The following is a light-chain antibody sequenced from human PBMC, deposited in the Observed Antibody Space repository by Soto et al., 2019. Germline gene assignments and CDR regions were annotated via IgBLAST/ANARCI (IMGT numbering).Light chain of an antibody. CDR2: DAS. V-gene: IGKV1-33*01. Sequence: IQMTKSPSSLSASVGAIVTITCQASQDIKNYLNWYQQKSGKAPKLLIYDASDLATGVPSRFSGSGSRTDSTSTINSLQPQDIATYYCQQYDNLPITFGGGTKV. CDR3: QQYDNLPIT. J-gene: IGKJ4*01. CDR1: QDIKNY.